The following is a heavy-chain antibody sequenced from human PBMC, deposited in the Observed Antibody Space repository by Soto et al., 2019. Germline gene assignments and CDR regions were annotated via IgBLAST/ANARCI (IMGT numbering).Heavy chain of an antibody. CDR3: ARRASSSTQAHFDL. CDR2: IKPNSGGT. CDR1: GYTFTGYY. V-gene: IGHV1-2*02. J-gene: IGHJ2*01. Sequence: QVQLVQSGAEVKKPGASVKVSCKASGYTFTGYYMHWVRQAPGQGLEWMGWIKPNSGGTNYDQKFQGGVPMTRDTSISPAYMELSRLRSDDTAVYYCARRASSSTQAHFDLWGRGTLVTVSS. D-gene: IGHD6-6*01.